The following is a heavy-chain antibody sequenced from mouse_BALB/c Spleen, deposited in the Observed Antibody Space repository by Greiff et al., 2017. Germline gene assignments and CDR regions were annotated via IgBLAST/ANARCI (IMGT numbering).Heavy chain of an antibody. CDR2: ISSGSSTI. V-gene: IGHV5-17*02. CDR3: AGSSFYWYFDV. CDR1: GFTFSSFG. D-gene: IGHD1-1*01. J-gene: IGHJ1*01. Sequence: EVKVVESGGGLVQPGGSRKLSCAASGFTFSSFGMHWVRQAPEKGLEWVAYISSGSSTIYYADTVKGRFTISRDNPKNTLFLQMTSLRSEDTAMHYCAGSSFYWYFDVWGAGTTVTVSS.